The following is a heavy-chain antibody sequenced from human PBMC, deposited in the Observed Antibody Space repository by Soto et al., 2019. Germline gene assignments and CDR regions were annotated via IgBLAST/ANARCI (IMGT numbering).Heavy chain of an antibody. CDR3: ARVRVSGYEFDP. CDR2: INPDGRTT. D-gene: IGHD5-12*01. V-gene: IGHV3-74*01. J-gene: IGHJ5*02. CDR1: GFTFSSYW. Sequence: EAQLVESGRGLVQPGGSLRLSCAASGFTFSSYWMHWVRQAPGKGLVWVSRINPDGRTTNYADSVKGRFTISRDNANDTLFLQMNSLRAEDTAVYYCARVRVSGYEFDPWGQGTLITVSS.